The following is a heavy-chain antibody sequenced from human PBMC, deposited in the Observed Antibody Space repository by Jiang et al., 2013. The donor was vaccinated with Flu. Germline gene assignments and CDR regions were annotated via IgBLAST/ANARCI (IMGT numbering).Heavy chain of an antibody. J-gene: IGHJ4*02. CDR3: ARGLGSSTPFDY. V-gene: IGHV4-34*01. D-gene: IGHD2-2*01. Sequence: LLKPSETLSLTCAVYGGSFSGYYWSWIRQPPGKGLEWIGEINHSGSTNYNPSLKSRVTISVDTSKNQFSLKLSSVTAADTAVYYCARGLGSSTPFDYWGQGTLVTVSS. CDR2: INHSGST. CDR1: GGSFSGYY.